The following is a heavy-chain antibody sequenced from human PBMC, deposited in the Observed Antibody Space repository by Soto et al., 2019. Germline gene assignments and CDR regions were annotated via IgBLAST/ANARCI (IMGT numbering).Heavy chain of an antibody. J-gene: IGHJ4*02. Sequence: EVQLVESGGGLVQPGGSLRLSCAASGFTFSSYWMSWVRQAPGKGLEWVANIKQDGSEKYYVDSVKGRFTISRDNAKNSLYLQMNSLRAEDTAVYYCARDLDEIAAAGTAFDYWGQGTLVTVSS. V-gene: IGHV3-7*01. D-gene: IGHD6-13*01. CDR2: IKQDGSEK. CDR3: ARDLDEIAAAGTAFDY. CDR1: GFTFSSYW.